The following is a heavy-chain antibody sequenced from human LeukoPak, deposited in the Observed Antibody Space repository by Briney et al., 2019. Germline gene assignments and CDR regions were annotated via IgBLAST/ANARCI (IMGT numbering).Heavy chain of an antibody. CDR2: IDPSDSYT. CDR3: ARAIVLRYDILTGSYDY. D-gene: IGHD3-9*01. J-gene: IGHJ4*02. Sequence: GESLKISCKGSGYSFTSYWISWVRQMPGKGLEWMGRIDPSDSYTNYSPSFQGHVTISADKSISTAYLQWSSLKASDTAMYYCARAIVLRYDILTGSYDYWGQGTLVTVSS. CDR1: GYSFTSYW. V-gene: IGHV5-10-1*01.